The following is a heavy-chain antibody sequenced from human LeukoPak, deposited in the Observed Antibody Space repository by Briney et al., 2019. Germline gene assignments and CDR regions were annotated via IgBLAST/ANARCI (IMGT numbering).Heavy chain of an antibody. CDR3: ARDNDGLDV. V-gene: IGHV4-30-4*01. CDR1: GGSINSGEFY. Sequence: SETLSLTCTVSGGSINSGEFYWTWLRQPPGKGLEWIGCFTYSGSTYYNPSLRSQPTISVDTSKNEFSLKLRSMTAADTAVYYCARDNDGLDVWGQGTSVTVSS. J-gene: IGHJ6*02. CDR2: FTYSGST.